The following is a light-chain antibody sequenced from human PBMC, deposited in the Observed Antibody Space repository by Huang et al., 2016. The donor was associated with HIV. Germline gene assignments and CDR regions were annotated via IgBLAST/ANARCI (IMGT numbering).Light chain of an antibody. V-gene: IGKV4-1*01. CDR3: QQYDTSPWT. CDR1: QSVLYRSNNTNY. Sequence: DIVMTQSPDSLAVSLGERATINCKSSQSVLYRSNNTNYLAWYKQKPGQPPKLLIYWASTRESGVPDRFTGSGSGTDFSLTISSLQAEDVAVYYYQQYDTSPWTFGQGTKVEIK. J-gene: IGKJ1*01. CDR2: WAS.